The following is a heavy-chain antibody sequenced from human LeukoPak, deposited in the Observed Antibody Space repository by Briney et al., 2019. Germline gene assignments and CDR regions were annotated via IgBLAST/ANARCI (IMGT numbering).Heavy chain of an antibody. D-gene: IGHD6-13*01. J-gene: IGHJ6*03. CDR2: IYPGDSNV. CDR1: GYSFTSYW. Sequence: KFGESLKISCKGSGYSFTSYWIGWVRQMPGKGLEWMGIIYPGDSNVIYSPSFQGQVTISADKSISTAYLQWSSLKASDTAMYYCARLAYSSSWYGGSQYYYYMDVWGKGTTVSVSS. CDR3: ARLAYSSSWYGGSQYYYYMDV. V-gene: IGHV5-51*01.